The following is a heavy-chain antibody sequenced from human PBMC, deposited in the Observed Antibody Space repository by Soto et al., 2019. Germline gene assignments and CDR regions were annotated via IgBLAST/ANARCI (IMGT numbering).Heavy chain of an antibody. D-gene: IGHD2-15*01. CDR3: ARGRIGFDP. CDR2: INHSGST. J-gene: IGHJ5*02. Sequence: SDSLSRTSLNFGMPSSGYYWSWIRQPPGKGLECIGEINHSGSTNYNPSLKSRVTISVDTPKNQLSLKLNSVTAADTAMYYCARGRIGFDPWGQG. CDR1: GMPSSGYY. V-gene: IGHV4-34*01.